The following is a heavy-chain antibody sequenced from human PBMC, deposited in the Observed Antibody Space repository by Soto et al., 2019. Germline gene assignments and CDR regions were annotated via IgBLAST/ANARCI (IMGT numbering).Heavy chain of an antibody. V-gene: IGHV3-74*01. CDR1: GFTFSSYW. CDR3: ARGDGDYYDGNGYLGRH. Sequence: EVQLVESGGGLVQPGGSLRLSCAASGFTFSSYWMHWVRQAPGKGLVWVSRINSDGSRTSYADSAKGRFTISRDNAKNPLYLQMNSLRAEDTAVYYCARGDGDYYDGNGYLGRHWGQGTLVTVS. CDR2: INSDGSRT. J-gene: IGHJ4*02. D-gene: IGHD3-22*01.